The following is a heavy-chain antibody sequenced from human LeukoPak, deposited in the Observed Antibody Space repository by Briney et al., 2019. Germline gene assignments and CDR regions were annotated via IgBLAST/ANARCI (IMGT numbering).Heavy chain of an antibody. D-gene: IGHD3-22*01. J-gene: IGHJ4*02. Sequence: GESLKIFCKGSGYSFTSYWIGWVRQMPGKGLEWMGIIYPGDSDTRYSPSFQGQVTISADKSISTAYLQWSSLEASDTAMYYCARVNYYDSSGSYLTHWGQGTLVTVSS. V-gene: IGHV5-51*01. CDR2: IYPGDSDT. CDR3: ARVNYYDSSGSYLTH. CDR1: GYSFTSYW.